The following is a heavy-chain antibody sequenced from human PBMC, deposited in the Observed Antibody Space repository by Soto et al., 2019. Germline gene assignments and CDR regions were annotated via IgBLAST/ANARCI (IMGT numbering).Heavy chain of an antibody. V-gene: IGHV4-59*01. CDR3: ARGPSSGISNALGV. D-gene: IGHD6-19*01. J-gene: IGHJ6*02. Sequence: QVQLQESGPGLVKPSETLSLICTVSGDSMSTDHWSWIRQSPGKGLEWIGYIYYSGTTTYNPSLKGRVTISTYTSKKQFSLKLTSVTAADTAIYYCARGPSSGISNALGVWGQGTTVTVSS. CDR1: GDSMSTDH. CDR2: IYYSGTT.